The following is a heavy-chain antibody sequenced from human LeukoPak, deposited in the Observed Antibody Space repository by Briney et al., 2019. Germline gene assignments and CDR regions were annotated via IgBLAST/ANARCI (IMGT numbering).Heavy chain of an antibody. V-gene: IGHV1-2*06. D-gene: IGHD3-10*01. CDR2: INPNSGDT. Sequence: ASVKGSCKASGDTPTAHYMHWVRQAPGQRLEWIGRINPNSGDTNYAQKCQSTVTTTTETSISTAYMDLSRLTSDDTAVYYCARPYGSGSFDNWFDPWGQGTLVIVSS. J-gene: IGHJ5*02. CDR1: GDTPTAHY. CDR3: ARPYGSGSFDNWFDP.